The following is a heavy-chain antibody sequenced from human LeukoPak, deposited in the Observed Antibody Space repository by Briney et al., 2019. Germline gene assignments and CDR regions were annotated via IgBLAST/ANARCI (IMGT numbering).Heavy chain of an antibody. J-gene: IGHJ4*02. V-gene: IGHV3-48*03. CDR2: ISNSGTTI. Sequence: GGSLRLSCVASGFTFSSFEMNWVRQAPGKGLEWVLYISNSGTTIYYADSVKGRFTISRDNAKNSLYLQMNSLRAEDTAVYFCARGMVANAGGAIDFWGQGTLVTVSS. CDR3: ARGMVANAGGAIDF. CDR1: GFTFSSFE. D-gene: IGHD4/OR15-4a*01.